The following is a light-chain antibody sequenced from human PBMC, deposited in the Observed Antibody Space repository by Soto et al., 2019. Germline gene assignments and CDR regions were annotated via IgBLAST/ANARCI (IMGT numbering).Light chain of an antibody. Sequence: EIVLTQSPATLSLSPGERATLSCRASQSVNSHFTWYQQKPGQAPRLLIYDASNRATGIPARFSGSGSGTDFTLTISSLEPEDFAIYFCQQRTNWRLTFGGGTKVEIK. V-gene: IGKV3-11*01. CDR3: QQRTNWRLT. CDR1: QSVNSH. J-gene: IGKJ4*01. CDR2: DAS.